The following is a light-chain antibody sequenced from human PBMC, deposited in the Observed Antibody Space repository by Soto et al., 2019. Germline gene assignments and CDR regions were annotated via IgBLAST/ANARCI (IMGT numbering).Light chain of an antibody. V-gene: IGKV1-39*01. Sequence: DIQMTQSPSSLSASVGDRVTITCRASQSISHYLNWYQQKPGKAPNLLIYAASSLHSGVPSRFSGSGSGTDFTLTISSLQPEAFATYYCQQTYGPPRVFGGGTKVEIK. CDR3: QQTYGPPRV. CDR1: QSISHY. J-gene: IGKJ4*01. CDR2: AAS.